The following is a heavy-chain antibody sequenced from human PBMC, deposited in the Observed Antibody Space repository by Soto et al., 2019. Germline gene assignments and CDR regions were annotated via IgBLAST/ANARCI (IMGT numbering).Heavy chain of an antibody. J-gene: IGHJ3*02. CDR1: GYTFTGYY. Sequence: ASVKVSCKASGYTFTGYYMHWVRQAPGQGRAWMGWINPNSGGTNYAQKFQGWGSMTRDTTISTDYMELSRMSSDDTAVYYCVRDGVGSDDAFDIWGQGTMVTVSS. V-gene: IGHV1-2*04. CDR2: INPNSGGT. CDR3: VRDGVGSDDAFDI. D-gene: IGHD1-26*01.